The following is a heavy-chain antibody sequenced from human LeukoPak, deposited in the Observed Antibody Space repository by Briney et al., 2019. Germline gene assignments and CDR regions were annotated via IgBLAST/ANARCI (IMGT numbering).Heavy chain of an antibody. CDR3: ARDGPKTDIAARPCWFDP. CDR2: IWYDGSNK. J-gene: IGHJ5*02. D-gene: IGHD6-6*01. CDR1: GCTFSSYG. V-gene: IGHV3-33*01. Sequence: GRPLRLSCAESGCTFSSYGMHWVRQAPGKGLEWVAVIWYDGSNKYYADSVKGRFTISRDNSKNTLYLQMNSLRAEDTAVYYCARDGPKTDIAARPCWFDPWGQGTLVTVSS.